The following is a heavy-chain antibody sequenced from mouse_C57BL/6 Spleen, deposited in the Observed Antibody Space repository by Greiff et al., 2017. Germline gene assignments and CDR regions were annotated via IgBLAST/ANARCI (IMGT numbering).Heavy chain of an antibody. V-gene: IGHV1-26*01. D-gene: IGHD2-1*01. J-gene: IGHJ3*01. Sequence: EVKLMESGPELVKPGASVKISCKASGYTFTDYYMNWVKQSHGKSLEWIGDINPNNGGTSYNQKFKGKATLTVDKSSSTAYMELRSLTSEDSAVYYCARWGNYAWFAYWGQGTLVTVSA. CDR1: GYTFTDYY. CDR2: INPNNGGT. CDR3: ARWGNYAWFAY.